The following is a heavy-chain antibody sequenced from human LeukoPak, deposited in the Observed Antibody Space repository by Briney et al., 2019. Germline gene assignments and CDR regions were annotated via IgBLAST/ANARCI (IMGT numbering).Heavy chain of an antibody. CDR1: GYTFTSYG. J-gene: IGHJ5*02. D-gene: IGHD6-19*01. CDR3: ARDWDMKQWLAFSWFDP. V-gene: IGHV1-18*01. CDR2: ISAYNGNT. Sequence: ASVKVSCKASGYTFTSYGISWVRQAPGQGLEWMGWISAYNGNTNYAQKLQGRVTMTTDASTSTAYMELRSLRSDDTAVYYCARDWDMKQWLAFSWFDPWGQGTLVTVSS.